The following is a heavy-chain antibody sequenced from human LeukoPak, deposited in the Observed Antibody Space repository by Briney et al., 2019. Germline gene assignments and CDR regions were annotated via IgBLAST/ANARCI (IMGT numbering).Heavy chain of an antibody. J-gene: IGHJ4*02. CDR1: GFTFSTYS. CDR3: ARTYYDILTGYNPYFDY. D-gene: IGHD3-9*01. Sequence: GGSLRLSCAASGFTFSTYSMNWVRQAPGKGLEWVSSITGSSTSIYYADPVKGRFTISRDNAKISLYLQMNSLRAEDTAVYYCARTYYDILTGYNPYFDYWGQGTLVTVSS. V-gene: IGHV3-21*01. CDR2: ITGSSTSI.